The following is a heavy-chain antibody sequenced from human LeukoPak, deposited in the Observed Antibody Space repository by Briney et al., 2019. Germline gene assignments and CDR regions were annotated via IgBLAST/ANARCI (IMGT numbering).Heavy chain of an antibody. V-gene: IGHV3-53*01. J-gene: IGHJ5*02. CDR2: IYIGGGT. CDR3: ARGQGA. CDR1: GFTVNNNY. Sequence: GGSLRLSCAASGFTVNNNYMSWVRQAPGKGLEWVAVIYIGGGTYYAASVKGRFTISRDTSKNTLFLQMNSLRADDTTMYYCARGQGAWGQGTLVTVSS.